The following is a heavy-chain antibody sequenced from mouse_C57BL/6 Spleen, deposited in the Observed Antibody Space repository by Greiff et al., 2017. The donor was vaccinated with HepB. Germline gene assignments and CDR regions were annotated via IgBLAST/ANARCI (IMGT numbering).Heavy chain of an antibody. J-gene: IGHJ4*01. CDR1: GYSFTDYN. Sequence: VQLKESGPELVKPGASVKISCKASGYSFTDYNMNWVKQSNGKSLEWIGVINPNYGTTSYNQKFKGKATLTVDQSSSTAYMQLNSLTSEDSAVYYCARGNYYGSSYNLYAMDYWGQGTSVTVSS. V-gene: IGHV1-39*01. CDR3: ARGNYYGSSYNLYAMDY. D-gene: IGHD1-1*01. CDR2: INPNYGTT.